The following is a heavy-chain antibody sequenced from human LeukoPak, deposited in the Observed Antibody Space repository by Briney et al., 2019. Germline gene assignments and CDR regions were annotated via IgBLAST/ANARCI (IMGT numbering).Heavy chain of an antibody. CDR2: IYHSGST. J-gene: IGHJ3*02. D-gene: IGHD3-22*01. CDR3: ARHYYDSSGPAFDI. V-gene: IGHV4-38-2*01. CDR1: GYSISSGYY. Sequence: SETLSLTCAVSGYSISSGYYWGWIRQPPGKGLEWIGIIYHSGSTYYNPSLKSRVTISVDTSKNQFSLKLSSVTAADTAVYYCARHYYDSSGPAFDIWGQGTMVTVSS.